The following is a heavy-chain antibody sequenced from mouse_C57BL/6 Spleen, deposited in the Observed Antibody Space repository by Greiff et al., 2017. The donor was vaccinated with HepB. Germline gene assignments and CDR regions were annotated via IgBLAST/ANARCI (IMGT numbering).Heavy chain of an antibody. CDR2: IYPGDGDT. CDR1: GYAFSSYW. J-gene: IGHJ1*03. D-gene: IGHD2-4*01. Sequence: QVQLQQSGAELVKPGASVKISCKASGYAFSSYWMNWVKQRPGKGLEWIGQIYPGDGDTNYNGKFKGKATLTADKSSSTAYMQLSSLTSEDSAVYFCAREGSTMITTRYFDVWGTGTTVTVSS. V-gene: IGHV1-80*01. CDR3: AREGSTMITTRYFDV.